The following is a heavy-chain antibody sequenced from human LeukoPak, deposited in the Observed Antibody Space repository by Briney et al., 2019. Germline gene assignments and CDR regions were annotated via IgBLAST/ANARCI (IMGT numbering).Heavy chain of an antibody. V-gene: IGHV3-21*01. CDR2: ISSSSSYI. CDR1: GFTFGSYS. J-gene: IGHJ3*02. CDR3: ARGTYYKDAFDI. Sequence: GGSLRLSYAASGFTFGSYSMNWVRQAPGKGLEWVSSISSSSSYIHYADSVKGRFTISRDNAKNSLYLQMNSLRAEDTAVYYCARGTYYKDAFDIWGQGTMVTVSS. D-gene: IGHD3-22*01.